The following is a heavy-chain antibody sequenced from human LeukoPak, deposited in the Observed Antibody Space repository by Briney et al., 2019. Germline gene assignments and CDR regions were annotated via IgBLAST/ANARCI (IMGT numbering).Heavy chain of an antibody. CDR3: ARDSYLWFGESLPLDY. V-gene: IGHV3-48*01. CDR1: GFTFSSYS. D-gene: IGHD3-10*01. J-gene: IGHJ4*02. Sequence: PGGSLRLSCAASGFTFSSYSMNWVRQAPGKGLEWVSYISSSSSTIYYADSVKGRFTISRDNAKNSLYLQMNSLRAEDTAVYYCARDSYLWFGESLPLDYWGQGTLVTVSS. CDR2: ISSSSSTI.